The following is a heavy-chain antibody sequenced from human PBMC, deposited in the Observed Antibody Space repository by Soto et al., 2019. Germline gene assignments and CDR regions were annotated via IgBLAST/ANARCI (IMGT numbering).Heavy chain of an antibody. D-gene: IGHD3-9*01. CDR2: ISDDGDNT. V-gene: IGHV3-23*01. CDR3: AKDSTITPQYYFDY. Sequence: GGSLRLSCAASGFTFSGYAMTWVRQAPGKGLEWVSTISDDGDNTYYVDSVKGRFTISRDNSKNSLSLQINSLRAEDTAIYYCAKDSTITPQYYFDYWGQGTLVTVSS. CDR1: GFTFSGYA. J-gene: IGHJ4*02.